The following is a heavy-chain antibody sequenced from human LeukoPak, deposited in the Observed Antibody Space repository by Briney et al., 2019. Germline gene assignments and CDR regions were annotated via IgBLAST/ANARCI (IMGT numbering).Heavy chain of an antibody. CDR3: ARASGNSTIRYYFDN. D-gene: IGHD3-3*01. CDR1: GFTFSDHY. CDR2: TRNKANSYTT. J-gene: IGHJ4*02. Sequence: GGSLRLSCAAPGFTFSDHYMDWLRQAPGKGLEWVGRTRNKANSYTTEYAASVKGRFTVSRDASKNSLHLQMNSLKTEDTAVYYCARASGNSTIRYYFDNWGQGTLVTVSS. V-gene: IGHV3-72*01.